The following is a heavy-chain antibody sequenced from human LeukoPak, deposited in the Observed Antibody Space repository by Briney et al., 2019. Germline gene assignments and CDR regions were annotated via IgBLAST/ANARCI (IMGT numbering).Heavy chain of an antibody. CDR3: ARAIAGRITIFGVLVGGYFDY. D-gene: IGHD3-3*01. Sequence: PGGSLRLSCAASGFPFSNFGLNWVRQAPGKGLEWVSYIGSSSTTIYYADSVQGRFTISRDSAKNSLYLQMNSLRVEDTAVYYCARAIAGRITIFGVLVGGYFDYWGEGALVTVSS. CDR1: GFPFSNFG. J-gene: IGHJ4*02. CDR2: IGSSSTTI. V-gene: IGHV3-48*01.